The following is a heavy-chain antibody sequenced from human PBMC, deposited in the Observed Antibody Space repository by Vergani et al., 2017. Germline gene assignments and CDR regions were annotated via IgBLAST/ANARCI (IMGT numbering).Heavy chain of an antibody. CDR1: GFTFSSYG. J-gene: IGHJ6*03. V-gene: IGHV3-33*01. Sequence: QVQLVESGGGLVKPGGSLRLSCAASGFTFSSYGMHWVRQAPGKGLEWVAVIWYDGSNKYYADSVKGRFTISRDNSKNTLYLQMNSLRAEDTAVYYCARRDRGHYYYYMDVWGKGTTVTVSS. CDR2: IWYDGSNK. CDR3: ARRDRGHYYYYMDV. D-gene: IGHD2-15*01.